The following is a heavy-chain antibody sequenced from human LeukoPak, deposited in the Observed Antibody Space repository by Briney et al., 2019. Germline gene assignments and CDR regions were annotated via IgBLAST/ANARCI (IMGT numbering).Heavy chain of an antibody. Sequence: SETLSLTCAVYGGSFSGYYWSWIRQPPGKGLEWIGEINHSGSTNYNPSLKSRVTISVDTSKNQFSLKLSSVTAADTAVYYCARGQDRYGDYYMDVWGKGTTVTVSS. J-gene: IGHJ6*03. CDR3: ARGQDRYGDYYMDV. CDR1: GGSFSGYY. D-gene: IGHD3-16*02. V-gene: IGHV4-34*01. CDR2: INHSGST.